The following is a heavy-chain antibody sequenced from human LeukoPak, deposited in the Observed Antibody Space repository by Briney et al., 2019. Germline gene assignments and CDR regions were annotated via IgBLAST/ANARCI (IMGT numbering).Heavy chain of an antibody. CDR2: IRSKAYGGTT. Sequence: PGGSLRLSCAASGFTFSDYYMSWVRQAPGKGLEWVAFIRSKAYGGTTEYAASVKGRFTISRDDSKSIAYLQMNSLKTEDTAVYYCSRADYYGSENPISLDVWGKGTTVTVSS. CDR1: GFTFSDYY. V-gene: IGHV3-49*04. D-gene: IGHD3-10*01. CDR3: SRADYYGSENPISLDV. J-gene: IGHJ6*04.